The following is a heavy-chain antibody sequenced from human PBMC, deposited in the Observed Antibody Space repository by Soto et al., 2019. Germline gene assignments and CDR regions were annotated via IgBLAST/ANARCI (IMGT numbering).Heavy chain of an antibody. D-gene: IGHD6-13*01. CDR3: ARVRYIAAAGTYYFDY. J-gene: IGHJ4*02. Sequence: LETLSLTCTVSGGSISSSSYYWGWIRQPPGKGLEWIGSIYYSGSTYYNPSLKSRVTISVDTSKNQFSLKLSSVTAADTAVYYCARVRYIAAAGTYYFDYWGQGTLVTVSS. V-gene: IGHV4-39*01. CDR1: GGSISSSSYY. CDR2: IYYSGST.